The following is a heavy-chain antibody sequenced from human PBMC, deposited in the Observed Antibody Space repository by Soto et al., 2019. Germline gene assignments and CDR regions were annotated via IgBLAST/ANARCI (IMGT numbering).Heavy chain of an antibody. D-gene: IGHD4-17*01. J-gene: IGHJ6*02. CDR3: ARGGGYGGNSNLYYYGMDV. CDR2: IIPIFGTA. Sequence: SVKVSCKASGGTFSSYAISWVRQAPGQGLEWMGGIIPIFGTANYAQKFQGRVTITADKSTSTAYMELSSLRSEDTAVYYCARGGGYGGNSNLYYYGMDVWGQGTTVTVSS. V-gene: IGHV1-69*06. CDR1: GGTFSSYA.